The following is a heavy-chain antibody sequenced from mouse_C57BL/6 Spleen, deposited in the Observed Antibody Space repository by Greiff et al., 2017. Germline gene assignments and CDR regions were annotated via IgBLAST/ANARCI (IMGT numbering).Heavy chain of an antibody. CDR2: ISYSGST. J-gene: IGHJ3*01. D-gene: IGHD2-1*01. CDR1: GYSITSGYD. V-gene: IGHV3-1*01. Sequence: EVQLVESGPGMVKPSQSLSLTCTVTGYSITSGYDWHWIRHFPGNKLEWMGYISYSGSTNYNPSLKSRISITHDTSKNHFFLKLNSVTTEDTATYYCARGGGNYVGVFAYWGQGTLVTVSA. CDR3: ARGGGNYVGVFAY.